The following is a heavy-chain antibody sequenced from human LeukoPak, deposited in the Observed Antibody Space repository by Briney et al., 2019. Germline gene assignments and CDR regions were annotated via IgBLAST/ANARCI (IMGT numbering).Heavy chain of an antibody. V-gene: IGHV1-18*01. Sequence: GASVKVSCKASGYSFTNNGINWVRQAPGQGLEWMGWISPYNGNTNFAQKLQGRVTLTTDTSTSTAYLELRSLRSDDTAVYYCARGETRNDYWGQGTLVTVSS. CDR1: GYSFTNNG. J-gene: IGHJ4*02. CDR3: ARGETRNDY. D-gene: IGHD3-16*01. CDR2: ISPYNGNT.